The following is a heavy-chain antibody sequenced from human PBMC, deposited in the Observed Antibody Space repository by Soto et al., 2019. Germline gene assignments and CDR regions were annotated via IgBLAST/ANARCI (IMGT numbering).Heavy chain of an antibody. Sequence: EVQVVESGGSLVQPGGSLRLSCAASGFTFSKFWIHWVRQAPGKGPEWVSSLNSDRSDTRYADSVKGRFTISRDNAKNTLYLQMNSLRAEDTAVYYCAGSAADVWGQGTPVTVSS. CDR1: GFTFSKFW. CDR3: AGSAADV. D-gene: IGHD2-15*01. CDR2: LNSDRSDT. V-gene: IGHV3-74*01. J-gene: IGHJ6*02.